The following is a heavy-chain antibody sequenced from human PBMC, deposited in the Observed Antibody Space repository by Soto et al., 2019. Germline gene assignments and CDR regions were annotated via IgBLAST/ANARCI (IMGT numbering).Heavy chain of an antibody. CDR2: ISGSGDST. CDR3: AKERSSGWSLDY. V-gene: IGHV3-23*01. D-gene: IGHD6-19*01. CDR1: GFTFSTYA. J-gene: IGHJ4*02. Sequence: GGSLRLSCAASGFTFSTYAMNWVRQAPGKGLEWVSGISGSGDSTYYADSMKGRFTVSRDNSKNTLYLQMNSLRAEDTAVFYCAKERSSGWSLDYWGQGTLVTVSS.